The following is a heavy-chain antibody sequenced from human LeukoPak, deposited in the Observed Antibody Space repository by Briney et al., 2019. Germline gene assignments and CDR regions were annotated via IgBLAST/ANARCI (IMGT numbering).Heavy chain of an antibody. CDR2: IIPIFGTA. CDR3: ARGPTYYYDSSGYSNWFDP. J-gene: IGHJ5*02. Sequence: SVKVSCKASGGTFSSYAISWVRQAPRQGLEWMGRIIPIFGTANYAQKFQGRVTITTDESTSTAYMELSSLRSEDTAVYYCARGPTYYYDSSGYSNWFDPWGQGTLVTVSS. CDR1: GGTFSSYA. D-gene: IGHD3-22*01. V-gene: IGHV1-69*05.